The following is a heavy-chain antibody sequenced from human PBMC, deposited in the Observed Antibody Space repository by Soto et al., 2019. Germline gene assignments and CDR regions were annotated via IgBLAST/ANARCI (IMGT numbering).Heavy chain of an antibody. CDR3: ARLSISYAFDI. Sequence: SETLSLTCTVSSGSISSSSYYWGWIRQPPGKGLEWIGSIYYSGSTYYNPSLKSRVTISVDTSKNQFSLKLSSVTAADTAVYYCARLSISYAFDIWGQGTMVTVSS. D-gene: IGHD1-20*01. CDR2: IYYSGST. J-gene: IGHJ3*02. CDR1: SGSISSSSYY. V-gene: IGHV4-39*01.